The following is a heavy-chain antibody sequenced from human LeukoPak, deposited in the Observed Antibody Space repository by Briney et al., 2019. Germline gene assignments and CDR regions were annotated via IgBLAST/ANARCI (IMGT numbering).Heavy chain of an antibody. V-gene: IGHV3-23*01. D-gene: IGHD5-24*01. Sequence: GGSLRLSCGASSFTFSSYVMSWVRQAPGKGLEWVSTVSTTGGSTYYADSVKGRFTISRDNSKNTLYLQMNSLRAEDTAVYYCAKSGYNRFDYWGQGTLVTVSS. CDR2: VSTTGGST. CDR1: SFTFSSYV. J-gene: IGHJ4*02. CDR3: AKSGYNRFDY.